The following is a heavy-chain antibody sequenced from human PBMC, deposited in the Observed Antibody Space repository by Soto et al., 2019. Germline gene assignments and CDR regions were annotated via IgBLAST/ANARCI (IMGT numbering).Heavy chain of an antibody. J-gene: IGHJ4*02. CDR3: ARDRSGSDLEGFVY. CDR2: ITQDGSEK. CDR1: GFTFSSFC. V-gene: IGHV3-7*01. D-gene: IGHD1-26*01. Sequence: EVQLVESGGGLVQLGGSRRLSCAASGFTFSSFCMTWVRQAPGKGLEWVANITQDGSEKYYVDSVKGRFTISRDNARNSLFLEMKSLRSEDTAVYSWARDRSGSDLEGFVYLGQGTLVTVSS.